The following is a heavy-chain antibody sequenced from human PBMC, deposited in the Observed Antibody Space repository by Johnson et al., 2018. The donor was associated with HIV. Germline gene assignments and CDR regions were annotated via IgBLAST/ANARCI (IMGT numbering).Heavy chain of an antibody. CDR3: ARGYSSGWSDAFDI. Sequence: QFLESGGGLVQPGGSLRLSCAASGFTVSSNYMSWVRQAPGKGLEWVSVIYSGGSTYYADSVKGRFTISRDNAKNSLYLQTNSLRAEDTALYYCARGYSSGWSDAFDIWGQGTMVTVSS. J-gene: IGHJ3*02. CDR1: GFTVSSNY. V-gene: IGHV3-66*01. D-gene: IGHD6-19*01. CDR2: IYSGGST.